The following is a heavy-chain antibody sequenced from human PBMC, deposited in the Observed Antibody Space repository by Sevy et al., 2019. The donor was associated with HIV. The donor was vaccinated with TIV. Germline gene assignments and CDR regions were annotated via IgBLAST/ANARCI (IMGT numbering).Heavy chain of an antibody. CDR3: ARYCIRTCPHNWFDP. J-gene: IGHJ5*02. Sequence: SETLSLTCTVSGGSISSGDYYCTWIRQSPGKGLEWIGYIYYSGTTYYNPSLKSRVTISVDTSKNQFSLRLSSVTAADTAVYYCARYCIRTCPHNWFDPWGQGTMVHVSS. CDR1: GGSISSGDYY. CDR2: IYYSGTT. D-gene: IGHD2-15*01. V-gene: IGHV4-30-4*01.